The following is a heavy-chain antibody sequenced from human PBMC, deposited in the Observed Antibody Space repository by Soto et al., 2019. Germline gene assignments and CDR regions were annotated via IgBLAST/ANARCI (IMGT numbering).Heavy chain of an antibody. CDR3: AKYMVYIDDSSGYYDYYGMDI. V-gene: IGHV3-9*01. CDR1: GFTFDDYA. J-gene: IGHJ6*02. D-gene: IGHD3-22*01. CDR2: ISWISCSI. Sequence: GGSLRLSCAASGFTFDDYAMHWVRQAPGKGLEWVSGISWISCSIGYADSVKGRFTISRANATNSLYLQMNSLRAEDKALDYCAKYMVYIDDSSGYYDYYGMDIWGQGTTVTVSS.